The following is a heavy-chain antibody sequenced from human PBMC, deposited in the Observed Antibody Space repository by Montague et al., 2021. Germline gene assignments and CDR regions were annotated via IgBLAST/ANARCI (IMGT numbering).Heavy chain of an antibody. J-gene: IGHJ4*02. CDR1: GGSLSGYI. D-gene: IGHD6-19*01. CDR2: ISHTGST. Sequence: SETLSLTCAVYGGSLSGYIWNWIRQPPGRDLEWIGQISHTGSTSYNPSLKSRVTVSVDTFENHVSLRLSSVTAADTAVYYCTRGEVAVTGIDYWGQGALVTVSS. CDR3: TRGEVAVTGIDY. V-gene: IGHV4-34*01.